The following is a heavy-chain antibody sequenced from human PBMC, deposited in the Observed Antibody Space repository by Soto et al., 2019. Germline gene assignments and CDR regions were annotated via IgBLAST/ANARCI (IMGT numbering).Heavy chain of an antibody. J-gene: IGHJ5*02. Sequence: HPGGSLRLSCAASGFTFSSYAMSWVRQAPGKGLEWVSAISGSGGSTYYADSVKGRFTISRDNSKNTLYLQMNSLRAEDTAVYYCAKEKVLYDYVWGSQPPNWFDPWGQGTLVTVSS. D-gene: IGHD3-16*01. V-gene: IGHV3-23*01. CDR1: GFTFSSYA. CDR3: AKEKVLYDYVWGSQPPNWFDP. CDR2: ISGSGGST.